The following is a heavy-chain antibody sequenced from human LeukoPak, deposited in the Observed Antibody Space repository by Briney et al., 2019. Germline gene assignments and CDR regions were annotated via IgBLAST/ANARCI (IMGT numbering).Heavy chain of an antibody. CDR2: IRYDGSNK. J-gene: IGHJ4*02. V-gene: IGHV3-30*02. Sequence: GGSLRLSCAASGFTFSSYGMHWVRQAPGKGLEWVAFIRYDGSNKYYADSVKGRFTISRDNSKNTLYLQMNSLRAEDTAVYYCANIYCSSTSCYRGYFDYWGQGTLVTVSS. CDR3: ANIYCSSTSCYRGYFDY. CDR1: GFTFSSYG. D-gene: IGHD2-2*01.